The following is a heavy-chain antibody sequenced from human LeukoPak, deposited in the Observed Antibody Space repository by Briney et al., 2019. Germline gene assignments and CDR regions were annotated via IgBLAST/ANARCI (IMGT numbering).Heavy chain of an antibody. CDR3: TTDRTVPISLFDY. CDR1: GFTFSNAW. CDR2: IKSKTDGGTT. V-gene: IGHV3-15*01. D-gene: IGHD2-8*01. Sequence: GGSLRLSCAASGFTFSNAWMSWDRQAPGTGLEWVGRIKSKTDGGTTDYAAPVKGIFTISRDASKNTRYLQMNSVKPEDTAVYYCTTDRTVPISLFDYWGQGTLVTVSS. J-gene: IGHJ4*02.